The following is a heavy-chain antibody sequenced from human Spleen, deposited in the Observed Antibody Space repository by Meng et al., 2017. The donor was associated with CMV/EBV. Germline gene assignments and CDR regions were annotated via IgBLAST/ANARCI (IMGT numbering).Heavy chain of an antibody. Sequence: KVSCKASGYSYTNYWIGWVRQLPGKGLEWMGLIYPGDSDTRYSPSFQGQVTISVDKSINTAYLQWSSLKASDTAMYYCARHSTVLTPSTFWGQGTLVTVSS. V-gene: IGHV5-51*01. J-gene: IGHJ4*02. D-gene: IGHD4-23*01. CDR1: GYSYTNYW. CDR2: IYPGDSDT. CDR3: ARHSTVLTPSTF.